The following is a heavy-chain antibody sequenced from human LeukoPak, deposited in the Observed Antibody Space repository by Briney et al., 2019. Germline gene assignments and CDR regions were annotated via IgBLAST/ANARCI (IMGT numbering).Heavy chain of an antibody. Sequence: PGGSLRLSCAASGFTFSSYWMSWVRQAPGKGLEWVANIKQDGSEKYYVDSVKGRFTISRENSKNTLYLQMNSLRAEDTAVYYCAKPIGMITFGENFDYWGQGTLVTVSS. J-gene: IGHJ4*02. CDR3: AKPIGMITFGENFDY. CDR1: GFTFSSYW. CDR2: IKQDGSEK. D-gene: IGHD3-16*01. V-gene: IGHV3-7*01.